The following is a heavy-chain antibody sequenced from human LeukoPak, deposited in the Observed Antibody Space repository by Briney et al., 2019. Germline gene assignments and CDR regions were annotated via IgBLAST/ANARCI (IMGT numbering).Heavy chain of an antibody. Sequence: GASVKVSCKASGGTFSSYAISWVRQAPGQGLEWMGRIIPILGIANYAQKFQGRVTITADKPTSTAYMELSSLRSEDTAVYYCARAQDYYYYGMDVWGQGTTVTVSS. CDR2: IIPILGIA. CDR1: GGTFSSYA. D-gene: IGHD2-15*01. CDR3: ARAQDYYYYGMDV. V-gene: IGHV1-69*04. J-gene: IGHJ6*02.